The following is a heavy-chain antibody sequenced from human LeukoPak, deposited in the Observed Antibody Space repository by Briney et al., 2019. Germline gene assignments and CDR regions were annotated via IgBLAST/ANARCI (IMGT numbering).Heavy chain of an antibody. J-gene: IGHJ6*03. CDR1: GGSISSGGYY. CDR2: IYYSGST. Sequence: SQTLSLTCTVSGGSISSGGYYWSWVRQHPGKGLEWIGYIYYSGSTYYNPSPKSRVTISVDTSKNQFSLKLSSVTAADTAVYYCARWVPQGSNRYYYYYMDVWGKGTTVTVSS. D-gene: IGHD4-23*01. V-gene: IGHV4-31*03. CDR3: ARWVPQGSNRYYYYYMDV.